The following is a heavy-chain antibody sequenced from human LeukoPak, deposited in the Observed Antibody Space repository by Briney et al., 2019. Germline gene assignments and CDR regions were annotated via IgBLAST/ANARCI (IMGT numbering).Heavy chain of an antibody. CDR3: ASDQLRYEGSNNNDSDMDL. J-gene: IGHJ6*02. Sequence: ASVKDSCKASGYTFTRYVIASVRQALAHGREWMGWISANNGGKNNEQKFRGSVTMTTNTSTNTGNMELRSLRTDHTAVYFCASDQLRYEGSNNNDSDMDLWGQGTTVTVSS. V-gene: IGHV1-18*01. CDR1: GYTFTRYV. D-gene: IGHD3-22*01. CDR2: ISANNGGK.